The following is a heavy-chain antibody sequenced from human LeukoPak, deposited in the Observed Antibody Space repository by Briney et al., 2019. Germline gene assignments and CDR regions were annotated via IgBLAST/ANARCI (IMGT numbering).Heavy chain of an antibody. CDR1: GFTVSSNY. J-gene: IGHJ3*02. Sequence: GGSLRLSCAASGFTVSSNYMSWVRQAPGKGLEWVSVIYSGGSTYYADSVKGRFTISRDNSKNTLYLQMNSLRAEDTAVYYCARDQIIAAAGTFVLDAFDIWGQGTMVTVSS. CDR3: ARDQIIAAAGTFVLDAFDI. D-gene: IGHD6-13*01. V-gene: IGHV3-66*01. CDR2: IYSGGST.